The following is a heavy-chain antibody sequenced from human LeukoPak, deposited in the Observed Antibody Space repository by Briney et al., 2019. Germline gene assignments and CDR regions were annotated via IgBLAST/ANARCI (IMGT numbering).Heavy chain of an antibody. CDR1: GYTFTSYD. J-gene: IGHJ4*02. Sequence: ASVKVSCKASGYTFTSYDINWVRQATEQGLEWMGWMNPNSGNTGYAQKFQGRVTMTRNTSISTAYMELSSLRSEDTAVYYCARGAGVGATLDYWGQGTLVTVSS. CDR3: ARGAGVGATLDY. D-gene: IGHD1-26*01. CDR2: MNPNSGNT. V-gene: IGHV1-8*01.